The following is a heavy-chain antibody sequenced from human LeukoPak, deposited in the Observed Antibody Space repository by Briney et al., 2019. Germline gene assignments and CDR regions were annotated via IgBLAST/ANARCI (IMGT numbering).Heavy chain of an antibody. CDR3: ARSGSNYVDLY. CDR1: GYTFTSYY. J-gene: IGHJ4*02. Sequence: ASVKVSCKASGYTFTSYYMHWVRQAPGQGLEGMGIINPSGGSTIYAQKFQGRVTMTRDTSKSTVYMELSTLRSEDTAVSYCARSGSNYVDLYWGQGTLVTVPS. CDR2: INPSGGST. V-gene: IGHV1-46*01. D-gene: IGHD4-11*01.